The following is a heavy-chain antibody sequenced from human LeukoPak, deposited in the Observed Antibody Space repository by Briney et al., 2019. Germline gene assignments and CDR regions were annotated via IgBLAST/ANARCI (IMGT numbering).Heavy chain of an antibody. V-gene: IGHV4-4*07. CDR2: MHTSGAT. CDR1: GGSISSYY. Sequence: SETLSLTCTVSGGSISSYYWSWIRQPAGKGLEWIGRMHTSGATDYNPSLKSRVTVSLDTSKNQFSLKLSSVTAADTAVYYCARDRANNWSQDWFDPWGQGTLVTVSS. D-gene: IGHD1-1*01. J-gene: IGHJ5*02. CDR3: ARDRANNWSQDWFDP.